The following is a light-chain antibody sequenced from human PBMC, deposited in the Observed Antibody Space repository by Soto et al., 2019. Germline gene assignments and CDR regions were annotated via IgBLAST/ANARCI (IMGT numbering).Light chain of an antibody. V-gene: IGLV2-14*01. Sequence: QSVLTQPASVSGSPGQSITISCTGTSSDVGGYNYVSWYQQYPGKAPKLMIYEVSNRPSGVSNRISGSKSGNTASLTISGLQDEDEAAYYCSSYTSSMTRVFGGGTKVTVL. CDR3: SSYTSSMTRV. CDR1: SSDVGGYNY. J-gene: IGLJ3*02. CDR2: EVS.